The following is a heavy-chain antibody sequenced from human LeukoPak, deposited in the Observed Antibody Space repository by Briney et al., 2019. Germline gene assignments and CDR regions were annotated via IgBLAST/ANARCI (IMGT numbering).Heavy chain of an antibody. D-gene: IGHD2-2*01. V-gene: IGHV3-9*01. CDR3: AKAPRYASYFDY. CDR2: ISWNGNSV. J-gene: IGHJ4*03. CDR1: GFTFDDYA. Sequence: GGSLRLSCSASGFTFDDYAMHWVRQAPGKGLEWVSGISWNGNSVDYADSVKGRFTISRDNAKNSLYLQMNSLRAEDTALYYCAKAPRYASYFDYWGQGTTVTVSS.